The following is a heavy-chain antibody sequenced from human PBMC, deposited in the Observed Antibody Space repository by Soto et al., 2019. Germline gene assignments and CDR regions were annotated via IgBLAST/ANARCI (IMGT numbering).Heavy chain of an antibody. CDR3: ASNYHDSSGRFEY. D-gene: IGHD3-22*01. V-gene: IGHV1-69*13. J-gene: IGHJ4*02. CDR1: GRTFSSYA. CDR2: IIPIFGTA. Sequence: SLKVSCKASGRTFSSYAISWVRQAPGQGLEWMGGIIPIFGTANYAQKFQGRVTITADESTSTAYMELSSLRSEDTAVYYCASNYHDSSGRFEYWGQGTLVSVSS.